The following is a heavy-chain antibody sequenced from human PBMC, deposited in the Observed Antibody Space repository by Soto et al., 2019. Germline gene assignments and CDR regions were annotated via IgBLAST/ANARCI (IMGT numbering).Heavy chain of an antibody. Sequence: SESLSLTCTVSGGSMSSYYWTWLRQSPGRGLEWIGYISYSGSTYYNPSLKSRVTISADTSKNQFSLRMNSMIAADTAVYYCARADPDASVGYWGQGTLVTVSS. V-gene: IGHV4-59*01. D-gene: IGHD2-15*01. CDR2: ISYSGST. CDR1: GGSMSSYY. CDR3: ARADPDASVGY. J-gene: IGHJ4*02.